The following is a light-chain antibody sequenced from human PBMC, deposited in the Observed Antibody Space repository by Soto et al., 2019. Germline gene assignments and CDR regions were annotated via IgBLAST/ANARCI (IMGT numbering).Light chain of an antibody. CDR1: QSVSSS. Sequence: EIVITQAPATLSVSPGERATLSCRASQSVSSSLAWYQQMPGQAPRLLIYGASTRATGIPARFSGSGSGTEFTLTISSLQSEDFAVYYCQQYNNWPITFGQGTRLEIK. CDR3: QQYNNWPIT. V-gene: IGKV3-15*01. CDR2: GAS. J-gene: IGKJ5*01.